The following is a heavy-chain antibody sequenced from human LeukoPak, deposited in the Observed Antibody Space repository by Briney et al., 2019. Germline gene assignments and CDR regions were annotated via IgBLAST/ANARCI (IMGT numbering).Heavy chain of an antibody. J-gene: IGHJ4*02. CDR1: GYTFTNYY. D-gene: IGHD5-18*01. CDR2: INPRGGST. V-gene: IGHV1-46*01. CDR3: AREIGPIQLHLRGSAFDY. Sequence: PLASVKVSCKASGYTFTNYYMHWVRQAPGQGLEWMGIINPRGGSTSYAQRFQGRVTMTRDTSTNTVYMDLSSLRSEDTAVYYCAREIGPIQLHLRGSAFDYWGQGTLVTVSS.